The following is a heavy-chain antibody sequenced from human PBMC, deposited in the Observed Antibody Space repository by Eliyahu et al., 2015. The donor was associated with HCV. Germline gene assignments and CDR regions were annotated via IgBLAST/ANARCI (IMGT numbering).Heavy chain of an antibody. J-gene: IGHJ5*02. CDR3: GRLMVRGAVNL. CDR2: INHSGSA. D-gene: IGHD3-10*01. CDR1: GGSFSGYF. V-gene: IGHV4-34*02. Sequence: QVQLQQWGAGLLKPSETLSLTCAVYGGSFSGYFWSWIRQPPGKGLEWIGEINHSGSAYYNPSLKNRVTISVDTSKNQFSLKLSSVTAADTAVYYCGRLMVRGAVNLWGQGTLVTVSS.